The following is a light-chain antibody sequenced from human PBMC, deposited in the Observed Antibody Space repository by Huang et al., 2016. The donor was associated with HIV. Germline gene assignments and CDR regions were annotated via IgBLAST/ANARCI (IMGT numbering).Light chain of an antibody. J-gene: IGKJ2*01. CDR1: HMVSSAF. CDR3: QQYGSSPYT. CDR2: GAS. V-gene: IGKV3-20*01. Sequence: IVLTQSPGTLSLSPGEKATLSCRASHMVSSAFLAWYQQRPGQAPRLLIYGASRRASGIPDRFSASGSATDFTLTISGLEPEDFAVYFCQQYGSSPYTFGQGTKIEI.